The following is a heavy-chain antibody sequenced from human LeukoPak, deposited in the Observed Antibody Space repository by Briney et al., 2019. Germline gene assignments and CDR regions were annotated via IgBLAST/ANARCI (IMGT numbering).Heavy chain of an antibody. CDR2: IYTSGST. Sequence: PSETLSLTCTVSGGSISSYYWSWIRQPAGKGLEWIGRIYTSGSTNYNPSLKSRVTISVDTSKNQFSLKLSSVTAADTAVYYCARGGRWLQLRPLDYWGQGTLVTVSS. D-gene: IGHD5-24*01. V-gene: IGHV4-4*07. CDR1: GGSISSYY. CDR3: ARGGRWLQLRPLDY. J-gene: IGHJ4*02.